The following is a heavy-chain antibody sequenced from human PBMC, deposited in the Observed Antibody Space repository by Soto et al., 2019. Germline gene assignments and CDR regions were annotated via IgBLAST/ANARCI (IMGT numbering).Heavy chain of an antibody. CDR1: GFTFSSYG. CDR2: IWYDGSNK. CDR3: ARGGLGYCSGGSCYNFDY. Sequence: GGSLRLSCAASGFTFSSYGMHWVRQAPGKGLEWVAVIWYDGSNKYYADSVKGRFTISRDNSKNTLYLQMNSLRAEDTAVYYCARGGLGYCSGGSCYNFDYWGQGTLVTVSS. V-gene: IGHV3-33*01. D-gene: IGHD2-15*01. J-gene: IGHJ4*02.